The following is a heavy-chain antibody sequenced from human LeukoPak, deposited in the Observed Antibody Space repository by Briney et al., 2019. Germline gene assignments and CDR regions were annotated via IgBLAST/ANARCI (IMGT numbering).Heavy chain of an antibody. J-gene: IGHJ6*03. CDR3: AKDRCSNGVGCYYYYMDV. CDR2: ISSSGSTI. Sequence: GGSLRLSCAASGFTFSTYEMNWVRQAPGKALEWISYISSSGSTIYYADSVKGRFTISRDNAKNSLYVEMNSLRAEDTAVYYCAKDRCSNGVGCYYYYMDVWGKGTTVTISS. CDR1: GFTFSTYE. V-gene: IGHV3-48*03. D-gene: IGHD2-8*01.